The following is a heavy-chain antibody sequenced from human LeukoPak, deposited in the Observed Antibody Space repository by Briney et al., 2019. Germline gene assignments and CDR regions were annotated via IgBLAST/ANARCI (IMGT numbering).Heavy chain of an antibody. D-gene: IGHD6-19*01. J-gene: IGHJ4*02. CDR2: LSFDGSSE. Sequence: GGSLRLSCAASGFAFSAYGIHWVRQAPGKGLEWVAVLSFDGSSEYYADSVKGRFTVSRDNSKNTLYLQMNSLRDEDTAVYYCAKGSGSSGWNDLLGVVDYWGQGTLVTVSS. CDR3: AKGSGSSGWNDLLGVVDY. CDR1: GFAFSAYG. V-gene: IGHV3-30*18.